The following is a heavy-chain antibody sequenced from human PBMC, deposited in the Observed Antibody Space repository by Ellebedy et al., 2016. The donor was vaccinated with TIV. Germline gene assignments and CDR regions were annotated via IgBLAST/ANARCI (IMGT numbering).Heavy chain of an antibody. D-gene: IGHD2-8*02. Sequence: SETLSLXXTVPGGSIGSSNYYWGWIRQPPGKGLEWIASIHSSGRTYYNSSLRGRLTISVDTSKNQFSLEVTSVSAADTALYYCFSYSEYWSREFRDNRFDPWGQGTLVTVSS. CDR1: GGSIGSSNYY. J-gene: IGHJ5*02. CDR3: FSYSEYWSREFRDNRFDP. V-gene: IGHV4-39*07. CDR2: IHSSGRT.